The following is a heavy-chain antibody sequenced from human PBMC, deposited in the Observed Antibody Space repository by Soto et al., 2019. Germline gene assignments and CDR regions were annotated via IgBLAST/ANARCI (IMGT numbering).Heavy chain of an antibody. Sequence: QVQLQESGPGLVKPSGTLSLTCAVSGGSISSSNWWSWVRQPPGKGLEWIGEIYHSGSTNYNPSPKNRVTASVYKSKIQFSLRLSSGTAAATAVYYCARVGTLVRGVDVDYWGQGTLVTFSS. CDR1: GGSISSSNW. V-gene: IGHV4-4*02. CDR2: IYHSGST. J-gene: IGHJ4*02. D-gene: IGHD3-10*01. CDR3: ARVGTLVRGVDVDY.